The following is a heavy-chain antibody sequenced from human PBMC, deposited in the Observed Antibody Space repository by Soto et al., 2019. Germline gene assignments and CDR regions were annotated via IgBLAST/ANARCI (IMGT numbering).Heavy chain of an antibody. D-gene: IGHD3-22*01. CDR2: ISYDGSNK. J-gene: IGHJ3*02. CDR3: ARDLGSIVVADAFDI. V-gene: IGHV3-30-3*01. Sequence: GGSLRLSCAASGFTFSSYAMHWVRQAPGKGLEWVAVISYDGSNKYYADSVKGRFTISRDNSKNTLYLQMNSLRAEETAVYYCARDLGSIVVADAFDIWGQGTMVTVSS. CDR1: GFTFSSYA.